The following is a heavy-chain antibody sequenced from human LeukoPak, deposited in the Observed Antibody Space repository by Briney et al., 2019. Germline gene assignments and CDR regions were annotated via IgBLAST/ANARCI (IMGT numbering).Heavy chain of an antibody. CDR2: INHSGST. Sequence: SETLSLTCAVYGGSFSGYYWSWIRQPPGKGLEWIGEINHSGSTNYNPSLKSRVTISVDTSENQFSLKLSSVTAADTAVYYCARNLLQLWQPNMDVWGKGTTVTVSS. J-gene: IGHJ6*03. CDR3: ARNLLQLWQPNMDV. CDR1: GGSFSGYY. V-gene: IGHV4-34*01. D-gene: IGHD5-18*01.